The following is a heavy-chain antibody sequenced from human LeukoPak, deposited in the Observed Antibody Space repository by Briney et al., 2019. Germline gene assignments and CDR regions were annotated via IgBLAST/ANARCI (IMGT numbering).Heavy chain of an antibody. CDR3: ARSDPYYDILTGYYGGYFDY. Sequence: SETLSLTCTVSGGSISSYYWSWIRQPPGKGLEWIGCIYYSGSTNYNPSLKSRVTISVDTSKNQFSLKLSSVTAADTAVYYCARSDPYYDILTGYYGGYFDYWGQGTLVTVSS. CDR2: IYYSGST. J-gene: IGHJ4*02. CDR1: GGSISSYY. V-gene: IGHV4-59*08. D-gene: IGHD3-9*01.